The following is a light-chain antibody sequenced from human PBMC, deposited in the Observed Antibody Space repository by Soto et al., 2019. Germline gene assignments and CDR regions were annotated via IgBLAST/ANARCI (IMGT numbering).Light chain of an antibody. J-gene: IGKJ3*01. CDR1: QSISNW. Sequence: DIQMTQSPSTLSASVGDRVTITCRASQSISNWLAWYQHRPGKAPKLLIYDASSLQSGVPSRFNGSGFGTHFTLTIASLQPDDSATYFCQQYKSYSTFGPGTKVDIK. CDR3: QQYKSYST. V-gene: IGKV1-5*01. CDR2: DAS.